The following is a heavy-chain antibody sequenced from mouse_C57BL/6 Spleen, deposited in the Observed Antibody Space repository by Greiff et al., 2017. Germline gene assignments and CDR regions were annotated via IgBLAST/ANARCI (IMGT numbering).Heavy chain of an antibody. J-gene: IGHJ1*03. Sequence: QVTLKVSGPGILQSSQTLSLTCSFSGFSLRTSGMGVSWIRQPSGKGLEWLAPIYWDDDKRYNPSLKRRLTISKDTARNQVFRKSTSVDTADTATYYCARREHYYGSSWYFDVWGTGTTGTVSS. D-gene: IGHD1-1*01. CDR2: IYWDDDK. CDR1: GFSLRTSGMG. V-gene: IGHV8-12*01. CDR3: ARREHYYGSSWYFDV.